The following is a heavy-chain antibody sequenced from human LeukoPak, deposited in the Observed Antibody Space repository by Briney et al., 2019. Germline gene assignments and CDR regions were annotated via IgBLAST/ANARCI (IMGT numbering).Heavy chain of an antibody. CDR1: GFTFSTYN. CDR3: AKDPGYTHGHSLGY. J-gene: IGHJ4*02. CDR2: ISYDGSK. D-gene: IGHD5-18*01. V-gene: IGHV3-30*18. Sequence: GRSLRLSCAASGFTFSTYNMHWVRQAPGKGLEWVALISYDGSKYYADAVKGRFSISRDNSKNTLYLQMNSLRAEDTAVYYCAKDPGYTHGHSLGYWGQGTLVTVSS.